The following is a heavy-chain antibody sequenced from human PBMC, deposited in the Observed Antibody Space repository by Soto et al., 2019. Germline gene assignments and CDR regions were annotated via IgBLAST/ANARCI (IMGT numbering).Heavy chain of an antibody. CDR1: EFTFSSFN. Sequence: EVQLVESGGGLVQPGESLRLSCAASEFTFSSFNMHWVRQAPGKGLEWVSYISASSTTVYYGDSVKGRFTISRDNAKNSLXLQMXSXRDEXTXXXYCARIYRRDGNKYADYWGQGTLVTVSS. CDR2: ISASSTTV. V-gene: IGHV3-48*02. J-gene: IGHJ4*02. CDR3: ARIYRRDGNKYADY. D-gene: IGHD3-16*02.